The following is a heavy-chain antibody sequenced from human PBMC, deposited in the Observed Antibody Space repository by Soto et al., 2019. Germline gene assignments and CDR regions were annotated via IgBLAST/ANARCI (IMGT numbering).Heavy chain of an antibody. D-gene: IGHD3-16*01. V-gene: IGHV1-2*04. CDR1: GYTFTGYY. CDR2: INPNSGGT. CDR3: ARWGSPETGPYYYYGMDV. J-gene: IGHJ6*02. Sequence: ASVKVSCKASGYTFTGYYMHWVRQAPGQGLEWMGWINPNSGGTNYAQKFQGWVTMTRDTSISTAYMELSRLRSDDTAVYYCARWGSPETGPYYYYGMDVWGQGTTVTVSS.